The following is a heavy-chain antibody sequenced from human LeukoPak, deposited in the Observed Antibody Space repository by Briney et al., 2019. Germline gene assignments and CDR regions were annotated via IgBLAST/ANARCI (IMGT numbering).Heavy chain of an antibody. CDR3: ARHVEASAVTGFDY. CDR1: GGSISSGLYY. Sequence: SETLSLTCTVSGGSISSGLYYWSWIRQPPGKGLEWIGYIYHSGSTYYNPSLKSRVTISVDRSKNQFSLKLNSVTAADTAVYYCARHVEASAVTGFDYWGQGTLVTVSS. J-gene: IGHJ4*02. CDR2: IYHSGST. V-gene: IGHV4-30-2*01. D-gene: IGHD6-13*01.